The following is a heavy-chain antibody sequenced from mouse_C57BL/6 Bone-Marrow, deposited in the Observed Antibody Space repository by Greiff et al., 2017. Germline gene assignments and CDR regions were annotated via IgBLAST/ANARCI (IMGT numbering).Heavy chain of an antibody. Sequence: QVQLKEPGAELVRPGSSVKLSCKASGYTFTSYWMHWVKQRPIQGLEWIGNIDPSDSETHYNQKFKDKATLTVDKSSSTAYMQLSSLTSEDSAVYYCARGDNGTTYFDYWGQGTTLTVSS. D-gene: IGHD3-3*01. CDR2: IDPSDSET. J-gene: IGHJ2*01. V-gene: IGHV1-52*01. CDR1: GYTFTSYW. CDR3: ARGDNGTTYFDY.